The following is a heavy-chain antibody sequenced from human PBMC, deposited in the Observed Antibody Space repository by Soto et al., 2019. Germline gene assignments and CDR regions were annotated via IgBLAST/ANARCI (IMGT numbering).Heavy chain of an antibody. V-gene: IGHV1-46*03. D-gene: IGHD2-2*01. J-gene: IGHJ4*02. CDR1: GYTFTSYY. CDR2: INPSGGST. Sequence: GASVKVSCKASGYTFTSYYMHWVRQAPGQGLEWMGIINPSGGSTSYAQKLQGRVTMTRDTSTSTVYMELSILRSEDTAVYYFARDHCSSTSCYSLEKYYFDYWGQGTLVTVSS. CDR3: ARDHCSSTSCYSLEKYYFDY.